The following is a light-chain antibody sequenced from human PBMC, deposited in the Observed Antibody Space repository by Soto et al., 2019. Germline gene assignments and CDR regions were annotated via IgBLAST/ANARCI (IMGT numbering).Light chain of an antibody. CDR3: NSYGGSGTSSYV. V-gene: IGLV2-14*01. J-gene: IGLJ1*01. CDR2: EVS. Sequence: QSALTQPTSVSGSPGQSITISCTRTTSDVGGHNYVSWYQPLKGKPPKLMIYEVSTRPSGVSNRFFGSKSGNTASLTISGLQAEDEAYYFCNSYGGSGTSSYVFGTGTKLTVL. CDR1: TSDVGGHNY.